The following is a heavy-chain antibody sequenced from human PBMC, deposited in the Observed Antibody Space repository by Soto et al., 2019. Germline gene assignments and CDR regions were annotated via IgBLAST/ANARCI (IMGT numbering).Heavy chain of an antibody. J-gene: IGHJ4*02. CDR3: ARGPSGAKVDY. Sequence: QVQLQESGPGLVKPSETLSLTCTVSGGSISNVNYCWSWIRQSPDKGLEWIGHIYNGGSTYNNPSLTXRXTXTXXPPKDQFSPKLSSVSAADTAVYYCARGPSGAKVDYWGQGTLVTVSS. V-gene: IGHV4-30-4*01. D-gene: IGHD3-16*01. CDR2: IYNGGST. CDR1: GGSISNVNYC.